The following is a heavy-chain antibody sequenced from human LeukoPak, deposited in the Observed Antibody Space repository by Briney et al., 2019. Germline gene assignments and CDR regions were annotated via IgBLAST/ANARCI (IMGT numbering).Heavy chain of an antibody. V-gene: IGHV1-69*04. D-gene: IGHD3-3*01. CDR2: IIPILGIA. CDR1: GGTFSSYA. J-gene: IGHJ4*02. CDR3: ARERSTSDYDFWSGLSDY. Sequence: SVKVSCKASGGTFSSYAISWVRQAPGQGFEWMGRIIPILGIANYAQKFQGRVTITADKSTSTAYMELSSLRSEDTAVYYCARERSTSDYDFWSGLSDYWGQGTLVTVSS.